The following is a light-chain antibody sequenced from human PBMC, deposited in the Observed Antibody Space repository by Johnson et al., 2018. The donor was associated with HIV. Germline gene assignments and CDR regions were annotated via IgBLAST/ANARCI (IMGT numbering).Light chain of an antibody. CDR3: GTWDSSLNAYV. Sequence: QSVLTQPPSVSVAPGQKVTISCSGSSSNIGNNYVSWYQQVPGTAPRLVIYDTIKRHSGIPDRFYGSKSGTSATLGITGLQTGDEADYYCGTWDSSLNAYVFGAATKVAVL. CDR1: SSNIGNNY. V-gene: IGLV1-51*01. CDR2: DTI. J-gene: IGLJ1*01.